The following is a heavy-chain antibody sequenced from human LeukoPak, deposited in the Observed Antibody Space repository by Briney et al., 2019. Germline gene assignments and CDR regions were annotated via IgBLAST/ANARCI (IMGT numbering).Heavy chain of an antibody. CDR1: GFTFRTYS. Sequence: PGGSLRLSCAASGFTFRTYSIHWVRQAPGKGLEWVTVVSAGGRTQLYSDSVKGRFTVSRDNSLNTLHLQMNSLKTEDTAVYYCAREFGHNRWYFDYWGQGALVTVSS. CDR2: VSAGGRTQ. V-gene: IGHV3-30*03. D-gene: IGHD5-24*01. J-gene: IGHJ4*02. CDR3: AREFGHNRWYFDY.